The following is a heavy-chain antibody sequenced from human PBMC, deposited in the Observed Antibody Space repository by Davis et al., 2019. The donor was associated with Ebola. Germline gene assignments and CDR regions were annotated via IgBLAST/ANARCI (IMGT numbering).Heavy chain of an antibody. CDR3: ARKYSSGWPTFDY. V-gene: IGHV4-31*03. CDR2: IYYSGST. J-gene: IGHJ4*02. D-gene: IGHD6-19*01. Sequence: SETLSLTCTVSGGSISSGGYYWSWIRQHPGKGLEWIGYIYYSGSTYYNPSLKSRVTISVDTSKNQFSLKLSSVTAADTAVYYCARKYSSGWPTFDYWGQGTLVTVSS. CDR1: GGSISSGGYY.